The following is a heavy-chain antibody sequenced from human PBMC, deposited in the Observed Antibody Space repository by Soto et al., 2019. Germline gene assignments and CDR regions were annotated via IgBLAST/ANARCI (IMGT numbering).Heavy chain of an antibody. CDR3: ARGSIVVVPAAMGYYYYYMDV. Sequence: GGSLRLSCAASGFTFSSYSMNWVRQAPGKGLEWVSSISSSSSYIYYADSVKGRFTISRDNAKNSLYLQMNSLRAEDTAVYYCARGSIVVVPAAMGYYYYYMDVWGKGTTVTVSS. V-gene: IGHV3-21*01. J-gene: IGHJ6*03. CDR2: ISSSSSYI. CDR1: GFTFSSYS. D-gene: IGHD2-2*01.